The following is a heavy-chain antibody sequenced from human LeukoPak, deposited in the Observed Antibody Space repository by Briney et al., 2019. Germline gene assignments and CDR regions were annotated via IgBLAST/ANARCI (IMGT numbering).Heavy chain of an antibody. CDR3: ARRAKVYSMVRGVIIPDYYYYYYYMDV. CDR1: GFSFSVYW. D-gene: IGHD3-10*01. Sequence: GGSLRLPCAASGFSFSVYWMHWVRQAPGKGPVWVSRIKTDGSITDYADSVKGRFTISRDNAKNSLYLQMNSLRAEDTAVYYCARRAKVYSMVRGVIIPDYYYYYYYMDVWGKGTTVTVSS. CDR2: IKTDGSIT. J-gene: IGHJ6*03. V-gene: IGHV3-74*01.